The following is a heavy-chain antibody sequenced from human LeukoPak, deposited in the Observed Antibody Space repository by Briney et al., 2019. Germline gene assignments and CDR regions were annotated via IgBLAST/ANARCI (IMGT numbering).Heavy chain of an antibody. V-gene: IGHV4-39*07. CDR1: GGSISSSSYY. D-gene: IGHD2-2*01. J-gene: IGHJ3*02. CDR2: IYYSGST. CDR3: ARDRCSSTSCSGAFDI. Sequence: PSETLSPTCTVSGGSISSSSYYWGWIRQPPGKGLEWIGSIYYSGSTYYNPSLKSRVTISVDTSKNQFSLKLSSVTAADTAVYYCARDRCSSTSCSGAFDIWGQGTMVTVSS.